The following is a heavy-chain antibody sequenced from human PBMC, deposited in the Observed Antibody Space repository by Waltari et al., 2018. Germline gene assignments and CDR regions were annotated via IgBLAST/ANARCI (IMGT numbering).Heavy chain of an antibody. CDR3: SRGGHPNS. CDR1: GANIDSNY. J-gene: IGHJ1*01. V-gene: IGHV3-66*02. D-gene: IGHD2-15*01. CDR2: ICADGTT. Sequence: EVFLQQFGGGLVQPGGSLKLSCVVSGANIDSNYLNWLRQAPGKGLEGISVICADGTTHYSDSVRGRFVISRDKSENTLYLQMNIVRPDDSSVYYCSRGGHPNSWGQGTLVTVSS.